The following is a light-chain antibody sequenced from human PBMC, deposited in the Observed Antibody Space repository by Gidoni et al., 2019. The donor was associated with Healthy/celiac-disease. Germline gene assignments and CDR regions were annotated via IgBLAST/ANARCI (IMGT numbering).Light chain of an antibody. CDR1: QSVSSSY. J-gene: IGKJ1*01. Sequence: IVLTQPPGTLSLSPGERATLSCRASQSVSSSYLAWYQQKPGQAPRLLIYGASSRATDIPDRFSGSGSGTGFTLTISRLEPEDFAVYYWQQYGSSLWTFGQGTKVEIK. CDR2: GAS. V-gene: IGKV3-20*01. CDR3: QQYGSSLWT.